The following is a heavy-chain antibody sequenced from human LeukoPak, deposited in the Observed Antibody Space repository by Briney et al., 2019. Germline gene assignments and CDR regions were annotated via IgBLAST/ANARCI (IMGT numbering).Heavy chain of an antibody. V-gene: IGHV3-11*06. D-gene: IGHD5-18*01. J-gene: IGHJ5*02. CDR2: ISGRSTYT. CDR3: ASSLYNYDRFDP. CDR1: GFTFSDYY. Sequence: GGSLRLSCAASGFTFSDYYMSGMRQAPGKGLEWGSYISGRSTYTKYADSVKGRFTISSDNAKNSLFLQMNSLRAEDTAVYYCASSLYNYDRFDPWGQGTLVTVSS.